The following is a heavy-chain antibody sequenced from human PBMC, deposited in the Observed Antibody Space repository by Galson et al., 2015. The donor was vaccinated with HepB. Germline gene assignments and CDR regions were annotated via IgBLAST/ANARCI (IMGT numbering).Heavy chain of an antibody. J-gene: IGHJ6*02. Sequence: SLRLSCAASGFTFSSYGMHWVRQAPGKGLEWVAVIWYDGSNKYYADSVKGRFTISRDNSKNTLYLQMNSLRAEDTAVYYCAKNAGRWFEQRMDVWGQGTTVTVSS. V-gene: IGHV3-33*06. CDR3: AKNAGRWFEQRMDV. CDR1: GFTFSSYG. CDR2: IWYDGSNK. D-gene: IGHD3-10*01.